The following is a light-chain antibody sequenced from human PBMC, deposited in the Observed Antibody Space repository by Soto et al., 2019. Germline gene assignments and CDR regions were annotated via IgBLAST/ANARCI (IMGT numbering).Light chain of an antibody. CDR3: QQRSNWPWT. V-gene: IGKV3-11*01. J-gene: IGKJ1*01. CDR2: DAS. Sequence: EIVLTQSPATLSLSPGERATLSCRASRSVSNYIAWYQQNPGQAPRLLIYDASNRVTGIPARFSGSVFGTALTITIISLEAEDFEVYYCQQRSNWPWTFCQGTKVEIK. CDR1: RSVSNY.